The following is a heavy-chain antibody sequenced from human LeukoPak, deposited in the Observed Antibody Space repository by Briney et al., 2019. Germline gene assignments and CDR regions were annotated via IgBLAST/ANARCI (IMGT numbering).Heavy chain of an antibody. J-gene: IGHJ4*02. CDR3: ARDAGHSYDSSGKTYFDY. Sequence: GGSLRLSCAASGFTFSSYSMNWVRQAPGKGLEWVAVVWFDGSNKYYADSVQGRFTISRDNSKNTLYLQMNSLRAADTAVYYCARDAGHSYDSSGKTYFDYWGQGTLVTVSS. CDR1: GFTFSSYS. D-gene: IGHD3-22*01. V-gene: IGHV3-33*01. CDR2: VWFDGSNK.